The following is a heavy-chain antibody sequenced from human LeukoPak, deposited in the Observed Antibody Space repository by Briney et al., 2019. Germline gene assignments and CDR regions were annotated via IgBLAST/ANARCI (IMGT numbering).Heavy chain of an antibody. CDR1: GGSISSYY. D-gene: IGHD1-26*01. Sequence: PSETLSLTCTVSGGSISSYYWSWIRQPPGKGLEWIGYIYYSGSTNYNPSLKSRVTISVDTSKNQFSLKLSSVTAADTAVYYCARHGGEWELPYYWGQGTLVTVSS. CDR3: ARHGGEWELPYY. CDR2: IYYSGST. V-gene: IGHV4-59*08. J-gene: IGHJ4*02.